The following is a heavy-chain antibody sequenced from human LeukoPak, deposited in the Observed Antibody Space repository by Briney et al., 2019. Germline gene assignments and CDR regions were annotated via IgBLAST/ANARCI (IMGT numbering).Heavy chain of an antibody. V-gene: IGHV3-11*04. J-gene: IGHJ4*02. CDR1: GFNFNTYW. Sequence: GGSLRLSCAASGFNFNTYWMSWIRQAPGKGLEWVSYISSSGSTIYYADSVKGRFTISRDNAKNSLYLQMNSLRAEDTAVYYCARGSSDSPHQYYYDSSGPGGLYYFDYWGQGTLVTVSS. D-gene: IGHD3-22*01. CDR2: ISSSGSTI. CDR3: ARGSSDSPHQYYYDSSGPGGLYYFDY.